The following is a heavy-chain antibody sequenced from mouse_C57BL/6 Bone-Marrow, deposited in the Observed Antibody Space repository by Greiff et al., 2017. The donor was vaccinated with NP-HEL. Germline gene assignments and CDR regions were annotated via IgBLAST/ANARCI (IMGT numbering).Heavy chain of an antibody. D-gene: IGHD1-1*01. CDR2: IDPETGGT. V-gene: IGHV1-15*01. CDR3: ARSPLRTEYFDV. Sequence: QVQLQQSGAELVRPGASVTLSCKASGYTFTDYEMHWVKQTPVHGLEWIGAIDPETGGTAYNQKFKGKAILTADKSSSTAYMELRSLTSEDSAVYYCARSPLRTEYFDVWGTGTTVTVSS. J-gene: IGHJ1*03. CDR1: GYTFTDYE.